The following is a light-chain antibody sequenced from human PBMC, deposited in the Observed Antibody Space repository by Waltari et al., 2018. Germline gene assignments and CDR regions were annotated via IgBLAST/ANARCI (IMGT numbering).Light chain of an antibody. CDR3: QSADSSGKI. J-gene: IGLJ2*01. CDR2: KDS. CDR1: ALPKQY. V-gene: IGLV3-25*03. Sequence: SYDLTQPPSVSVSPGQTARITCPGDALPKQYTYWYQQKPCQAPLAVIHKDSERPSVTPERFAVSSSGTTVTLTISGVQAEDEADYYCQSADSSGKIFGGGTKLTVL.